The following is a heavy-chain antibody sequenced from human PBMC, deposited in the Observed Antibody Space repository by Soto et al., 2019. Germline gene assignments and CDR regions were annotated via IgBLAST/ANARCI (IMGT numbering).Heavy chain of an antibody. CDR2: IWYDGSNK. Sequence: QSGGSLRLSCAASGFTFSSYGMHWVRQAPGKGLERVAVIWYDGSNKYYADSVKGRFTISRDNSNNTLYLQMNSLRAEDTAVYYCARDFGDYYYYYYGMDVWGQGTTVTVSS. D-gene: IGHD4-17*01. CDR1: GFTFSSYG. J-gene: IGHJ6*02. CDR3: ARDFGDYYYYYYGMDV. V-gene: IGHV3-33*01.